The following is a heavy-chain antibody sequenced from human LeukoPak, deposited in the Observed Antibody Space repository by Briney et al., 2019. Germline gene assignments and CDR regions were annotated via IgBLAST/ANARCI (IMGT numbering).Heavy chain of an antibody. Sequence: PSETLSLTCSVSSGSMSSHYWSWIRQPPGKGLEWIGYIYNNESTNYNPSLRSRVTISVGTSENQFSLKLTSVTAADTAVYYCARGTGGPLVRRITIFDYWGQGTLVTVSS. V-gene: IGHV4-59*11. CDR1: SGSMSSHY. J-gene: IGHJ4*02. CDR3: ARGTGGPLVRRITIFDY. D-gene: IGHD3-10*01. CDR2: IYNNEST.